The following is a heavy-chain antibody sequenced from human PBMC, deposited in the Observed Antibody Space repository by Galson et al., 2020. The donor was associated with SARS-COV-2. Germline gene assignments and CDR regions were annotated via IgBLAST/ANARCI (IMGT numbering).Heavy chain of an antibody. V-gene: IGHV3-48*03. Sequence: GGSLRLSCAGSGFSFSDYEMNWVRHGPGKGLEWVSYISSSGTNIYYADSVKGRFTISRDNAKNSLYLQMTSLRAEDTAMYYCASPYLAAASFFGAFDVWGPGTMVTVSS. CDR3: ASPYLAAASFFGAFDV. J-gene: IGHJ3*01. CDR2: ISSSGTNI. CDR1: GFSFSDYE. D-gene: IGHD6-13*01.